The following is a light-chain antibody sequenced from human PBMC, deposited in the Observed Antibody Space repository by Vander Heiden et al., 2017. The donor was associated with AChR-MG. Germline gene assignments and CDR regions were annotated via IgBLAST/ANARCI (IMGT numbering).Light chain of an antibody. Sequence: DKVMTQSPVTVSVSPGERATLSCRASQSVSNNLAWYQQKPGLAPRLLIYAVSVRATGVPARFSGSGSGTDFTLTISSLQSEDFAIYYCQQYHNWLTFGGGTKVEI. CDR2: AVS. CDR3: QQYHNWLT. V-gene: IGKV3-15*01. J-gene: IGKJ4*01. CDR1: QSVSNN.